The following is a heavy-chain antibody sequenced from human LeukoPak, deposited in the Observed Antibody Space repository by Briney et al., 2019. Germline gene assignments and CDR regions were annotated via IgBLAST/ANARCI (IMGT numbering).Heavy chain of an antibody. D-gene: IGHD2-2*01. CDR3: ARDAAYCSSTSCYEGSFDY. J-gene: IGHJ4*02. V-gene: IGHV3-30-3*01. CDR1: GFTFSSYA. CDR2: ISYDGSNK. Sequence: GRSLRLSCAASGFTFSSYAMHWVRQAPGKGLEWMAVISYDGSNKYYADSVKGRFTISRDNSKNTLYLQMNSLRAEDTAVYYCARDAAYCSSTSCYEGSFDYWGQGTLVTVSS.